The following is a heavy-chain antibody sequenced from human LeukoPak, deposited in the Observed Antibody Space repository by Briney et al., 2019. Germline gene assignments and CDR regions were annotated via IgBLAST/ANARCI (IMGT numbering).Heavy chain of an antibody. D-gene: IGHD2-2*01. CDR1: GFTFSSYW. Sequence: GGSLRLSCAASGFTFSSYWMHWVRQAPGKGLVWVSHINTDGSSTTYADSVKGRLTISRDNAKNTLYLQMNSLRAEDTAVYYCARERIDCSSTSCYGGGSDYWGQGTLVTVSS. CDR3: ARERIDCSSTSCYGGGSDY. CDR2: INTDGSST. V-gene: IGHV3-74*01. J-gene: IGHJ4*02.